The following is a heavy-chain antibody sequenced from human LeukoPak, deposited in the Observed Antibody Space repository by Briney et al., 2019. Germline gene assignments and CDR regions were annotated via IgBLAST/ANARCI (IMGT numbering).Heavy chain of an antibody. D-gene: IGHD3-22*01. V-gene: IGHV4-59*08. CDR2: TYYSGST. CDR3: ARHYYDSSGYYKRAFDI. Sequence: QVQLQESGPGLVKPSETLSLTCTVSGGSISTYYWSWIRQPPGKGLGGLGHTYYSGSTNYNPSLKSRVTISVDTSKNQFSLKLSSVTAADTAVYYCARHYYDSSGYYKRAFDIWGQGTMVTVSS. CDR1: GGSISTYY. J-gene: IGHJ3*02.